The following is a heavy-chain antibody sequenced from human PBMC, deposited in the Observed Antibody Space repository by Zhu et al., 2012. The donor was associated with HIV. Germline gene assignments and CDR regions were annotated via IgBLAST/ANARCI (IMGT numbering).Heavy chain of an antibody. D-gene: IGHD3-10*01. J-gene: IGHJ1*01. CDR1: GGSFSGFY. V-gene: IGHV4-34*01. Sequence: QVQLQQWGAGLLKPSETLSLTCAVYGGSFSGFYWSWIRQPPRKGLEWIGEINHSGSVNYNPSLKSRVTISVDTSKNQFSLKLSSVTAADTALYYCARGDNYYASGSPAKGRYFQYWGQGTLVTVSS. CDR3: ARGDNYYASGSPAKGRYFQY. CDR2: INHSGSV.